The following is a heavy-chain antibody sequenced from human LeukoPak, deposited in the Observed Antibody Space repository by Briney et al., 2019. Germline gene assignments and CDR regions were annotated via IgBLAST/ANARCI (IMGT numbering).Heavy chain of an antibody. CDR2: ISYDGSNK. V-gene: IGHV3-30-3*01. CDR1: GFTFSSYA. J-gene: IGHJ4*02. Sequence: GGSLRLSCAASGFTFSSYAMHCVRQAPGKGLEWVAVISYDGSNKYYADSVKGRFTISRDNSKNTLYLQMNSLRAEDTAVYYCARDMRSGWYEFDYWGQGTLVTVSS. D-gene: IGHD6-19*01. CDR3: ARDMRSGWYEFDY.